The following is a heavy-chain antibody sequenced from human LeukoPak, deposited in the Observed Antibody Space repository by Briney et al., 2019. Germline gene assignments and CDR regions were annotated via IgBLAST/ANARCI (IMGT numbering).Heavy chain of an antibody. J-gene: IGHJ4*02. CDR3: ARMRDYGDLEIDY. CDR1: GGSISSYY. CDR2: IYYSGST. Sequence: SETLSLTCTVSGGSISSYYWSWIRQPPGKGLEWIGYIYYSGSTNYNPSLKSRVTISVDTSKNQFSLKLSSVTAADTAVYYCARMRDYGDLEIDYWGQGTLVTVSS. D-gene: IGHD4-17*01. V-gene: IGHV4-59*12.